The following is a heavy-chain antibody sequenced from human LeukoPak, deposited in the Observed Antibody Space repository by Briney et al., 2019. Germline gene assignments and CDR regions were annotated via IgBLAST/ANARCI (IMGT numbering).Heavy chain of an antibody. CDR1: GGSISSSNW. D-gene: IGHD3-10*01. V-gene: IGHV4-4*02. CDR2: IYHSGST. CDR3: AGDFGSGSYRFDY. Sequence: PSGTLSLTCAVSGGSISSSNWWSWVRQPPGKGLEWIGEIYHSGSTNYNPSLKSRVTISVDRSNNQFSLKLNSVTAADTAVYYCAGDFGSGSYRFDYWGQGILVTVSS. J-gene: IGHJ4*01.